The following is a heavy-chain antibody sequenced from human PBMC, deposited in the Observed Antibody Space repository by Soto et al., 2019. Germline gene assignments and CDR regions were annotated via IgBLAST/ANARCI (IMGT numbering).Heavy chain of an antibody. CDR3: AILGGYSYGRPTRDHDAFDI. Sequence: PGGSLRLSCAASGFTVSSYAMHWVRQAPGKGLEWVAVISYDGSNKYYADSVKGRFTISRDNSKNTLYLQMNSLRAEDTAVSYCAILGGYSYGRPTRDHDAFDIWGQGTMVTVSS. V-gene: IGHV3-30-3*01. CDR2: ISYDGSNK. J-gene: IGHJ3*02. CDR1: GFTVSSYA. D-gene: IGHD5-18*01.